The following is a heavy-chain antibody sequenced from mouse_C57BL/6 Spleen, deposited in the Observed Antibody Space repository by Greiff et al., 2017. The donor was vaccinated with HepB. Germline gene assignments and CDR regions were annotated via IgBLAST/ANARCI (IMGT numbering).Heavy chain of an antibody. J-gene: IGHJ4*01. CDR1: GYTFTSYW. Sequence: QVQLQQPGAELVKPGASVKLSCKASGYTFTSYWMQWVKQRPGQGLEWIGEIDPSDSYTNYNQKFKGKATLTVDTSSSTAYVQLSSLTSEDSAVYYCARGGDYWGQGTSVTVSS. CDR3: ARGGDY. CDR2: IDPSDSYT. V-gene: IGHV1-50*01.